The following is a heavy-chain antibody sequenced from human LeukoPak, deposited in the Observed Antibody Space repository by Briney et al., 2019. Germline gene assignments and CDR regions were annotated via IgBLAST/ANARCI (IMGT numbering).Heavy chain of an antibody. Sequence: GGSLRLSCAAFGFTFSSYGMHWVRQAPGKGLEWVAVISYDGSNKYYADSVKGRFTISRDNSKNTLYLQMNSLRAEDTAVYYCAKSWATIAYYYYGMDVWGQGTTVTVSS. D-gene: IGHD5-12*01. CDR3: AKSWATIAYYYYGMDV. V-gene: IGHV3-30*18. CDR2: ISYDGSNK. CDR1: GFTFSSYG. J-gene: IGHJ6*02.